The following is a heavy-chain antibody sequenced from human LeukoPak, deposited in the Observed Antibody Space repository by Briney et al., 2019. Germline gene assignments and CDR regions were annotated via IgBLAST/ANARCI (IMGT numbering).Heavy chain of an antibody. CDR1: GGTFSSYA. CDR2: VIPIFGTA. D-gene: IGHD3-22*01. Sequence: SVKVSCKASGGTFSSYAISWVRQAPGQGLEWMGRVIPIFGTANYAQKFQGRVTITTDESTSTAYMELSSLRSEDTAVYYCARDDYYDSSGYWANDYWGQGTLVTVSS. CDR3: ARDDYYDSSGYWANDY. V-gene: IGHV1-69*05. J-gene: IGHJ4*02.